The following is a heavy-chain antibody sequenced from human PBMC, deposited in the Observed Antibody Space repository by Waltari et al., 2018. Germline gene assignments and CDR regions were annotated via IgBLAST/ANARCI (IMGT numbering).Heavy chain of an antibody. Sequence: QVQLVQSGAEVKKPGASMKISCQSSGYNFTNYAIHWVRQAPGQRLEWMGWINADNGFTKYSQKFQGRVTMTTDTSANTVSMGLGSLRSEDTAVYYCVRDLPHTRNTAPRYFFDSWGQGTLVTVSS. D-gene: IGHD4-17*01. CDR3: VRDLPHTRNTAPRYFFDS. CDR2: INADNGFT. J-gene: IGHJ4*02. V-gene: IGHV1-3*01. CDR1: GYNFTNYA.